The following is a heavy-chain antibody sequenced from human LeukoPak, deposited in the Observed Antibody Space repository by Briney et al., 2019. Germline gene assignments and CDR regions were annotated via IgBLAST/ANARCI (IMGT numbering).Heavy chain of an antibody. D-gene: IGHD6-6*01. J-gene: IGHJ5*02. CDR2: IIPIFGTA. CDR3: ARDSVGSSSPPYNWFDP. Sequence: SVKVSCKASGYTFTSYGISWVRQAPGQGLEWMGGIIPIFGTANYAQKFQGRVTITADESTSTAYMELSSLRSEDTAVYYCARDSVGSSSPPYNWFDPWGQGTLVTVSS. V-gene: IGHV1-69*13. CDR1: GYTFTSYG.